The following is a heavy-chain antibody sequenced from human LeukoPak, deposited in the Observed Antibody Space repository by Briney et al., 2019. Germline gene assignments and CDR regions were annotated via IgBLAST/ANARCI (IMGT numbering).Heavy chain of an antibody. D-gene: IGHD3-22*01. CDR1: GGSISSYY. CDR3: ARGAYYYYDSSGPEQDDAFDI. Sequence: SETLSLTCTVSGGSISSYYWSWIRQPPGKGLEWVGYIYYSGSTYYNPSLKSRVTISVDTSKNQFSLKLSSVTAADTAVYYCARGAYYYYDSSGPEQDDAFDIWGRGTMVTVSS. CDR2: IYYSGST. V-gene: IGHV4-59*08. J-gene: IGHJ3*02.